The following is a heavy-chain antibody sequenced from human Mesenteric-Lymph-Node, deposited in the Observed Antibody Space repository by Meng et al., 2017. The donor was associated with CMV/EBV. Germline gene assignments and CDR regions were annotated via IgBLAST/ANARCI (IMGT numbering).Heavy chain of an antibody. CDR3: ARTVRLGYCSSTSCYLNYFDY. D-gene: IGHD2-2*01. CDR2: IIPIFGTA. V-gene: IGHV1-69*06. Sequence: YAISWVRQAPGQGLEWMGGIIPIFGTANCAQKFQGRVTITADKSTSTAYMELSSLRSEDTAVYYCARTVRLGYCSSTSCYLNYFDYWGQGTLVTVSS. J-gene: IGHJ4*02. CDR1: YA.